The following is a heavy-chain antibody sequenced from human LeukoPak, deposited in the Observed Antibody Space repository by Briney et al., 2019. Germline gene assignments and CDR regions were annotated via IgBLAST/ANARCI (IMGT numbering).Heavy chain of an antibody. Sequence: SETLSLTCAVYGGSFSGYYWSWIRQPPGKGLEWIGEINHSGSTNYNPSLKSRVTISVDTSKNQFSLKLSSVTAADTAVYYCASGEPLGIAVSLTSFDIWGQGTMVTVSS. CDR2: INHSGST. CDR3: ASGEPLGIAVSLTSFDI. J-gene: IGHJ3*02. V-gene: IGHV4-34*01. D-gene: IGHD6-19*01. CDR1: GGSFSGYY.